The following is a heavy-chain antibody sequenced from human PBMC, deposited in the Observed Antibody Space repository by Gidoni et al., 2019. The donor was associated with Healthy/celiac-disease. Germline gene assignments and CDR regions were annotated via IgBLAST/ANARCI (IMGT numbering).Heavy chain of an antibody. CDR2: IYYSGST. J-gene: IGHJ3*02. CDR3: ATNAKGGYDFWSGYPPAAFDI. Sequence: QLQLQESGPGLVKPSETLSLPCTVSGGSISSSSYYWGWIRQPPGKGLEWIGSIYYSGSTYYNPSLKSRVTISVDTSKNQFSLKLSSVTAADTAVYYCATNAKGGYDFWSGYPPAAFDIWGQGTMVTVSS. CDR1: GGSISSSSYY. D-gene: IGHD3-3*01. V-gene: IGHV4-39*01.